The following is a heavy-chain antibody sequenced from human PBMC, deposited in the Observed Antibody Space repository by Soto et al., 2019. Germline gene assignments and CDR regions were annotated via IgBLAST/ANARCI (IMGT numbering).Heavy chain of an antibody. CDR2: TYYRSKWYY. V-gene: IGHV6-1*01. CDR3: ARGEQYSGKIFDY. D-gene: IGHD1-26*01. J-gene: IGHJ4*01. CDR1: GASVSSNSAG. Sequence: SQTLSLTCAITGASVSSNSAGWSWVRQSPSRGLEWLGRTYYRSKWYYEYAVSVRGRITINPDTSKNQYSLQLNSVTPEDTAVYFCARGEQYSGKIFDYWGQGALVTVFS.